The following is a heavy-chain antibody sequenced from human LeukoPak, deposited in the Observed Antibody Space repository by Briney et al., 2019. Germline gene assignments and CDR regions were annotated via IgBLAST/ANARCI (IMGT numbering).Heavy chain of an antibody. CDR3: ARRPGDSSGWYYFDY. Sequence: GGSLRLSCAASGFTFSSYGMHWVRQAPGKGLEWVAFIRYDGSNKYYADSVKGRFTISRDNSKDTLYLQMNSLRAEDTAVYYCARRPGDSSGWYYFDYWGQGTLVTVSS. J-gene: IGHJ4*02. CDR2: IRYDGSNK. V-gene: IGHV3-30*02. CDR1: GFTFSSYG. D-gene: IGHD6-19*01.